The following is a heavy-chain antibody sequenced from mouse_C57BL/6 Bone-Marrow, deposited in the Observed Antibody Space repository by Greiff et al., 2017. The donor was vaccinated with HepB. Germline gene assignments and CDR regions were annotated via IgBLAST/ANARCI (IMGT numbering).Heavy chain of an antibody. CDR1: GFPITSGYY. CDR2: ITHSGET. D-gene: IGHD2-1*01. Sequence: VQLVESGPGLVKPSQSLFLTCSITGFPITSGYYWIWIRQSPGKPLEWMGYITHSGETFYNPSLQSPISITRETSKNQFFLQLNSVTTEDTAMYYCAGDIYGNAWFAYWGQGTLVTVSA. V-gene: IGHV12-3*01. J-gene: IGHJ3*01. CDR3: AGDIYGNAWFAY.